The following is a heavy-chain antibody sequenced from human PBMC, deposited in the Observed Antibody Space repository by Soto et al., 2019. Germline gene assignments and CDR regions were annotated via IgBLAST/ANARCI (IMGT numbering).Heavy chain of an antibody. V-gene: IGHV3-30-3*01. J-gene: IGHJ5*02. CDR1: GFTFSSYA. Sequence: ESGGGVVQPGRSLRLSCAASGFTFSSYAMHWVRQAPGKGLEWVAVISYDGSNKYYADSVKGRFTISRDNSKNTLYLQMNSLRAEDTAVYYCARGPAPPRIVGATHSPWGQGTLVTVSS. CDR3: ARGPAPPRIVGATHSP. CDR2: ISYDGSNK. D-gene: IGHD1-26*01.